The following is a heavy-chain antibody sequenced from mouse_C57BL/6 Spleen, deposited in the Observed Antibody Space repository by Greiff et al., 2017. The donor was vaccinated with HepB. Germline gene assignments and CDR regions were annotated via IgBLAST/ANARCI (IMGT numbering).Heavy chain of an antibody. J-gene: IGHJ3*01. CDR3: ARGDSSGYPGFAY. Sequence: QVQLQQSGAELVKPGASVKISCKASGYAFSSYWMNWVKQGPGKGLEWIGQIYPGDGDTNYNGKFKGKATLTADKSSSTAYMQLSSLTSEDSAVYCCARGDSSGYPGFAYWGQGTLVTVSA. CDR2: IYPGDGDT. CDR1: GYAFSSYW. V-gene: IGHV1-80*01. D-gene: IGHD3-2*02.